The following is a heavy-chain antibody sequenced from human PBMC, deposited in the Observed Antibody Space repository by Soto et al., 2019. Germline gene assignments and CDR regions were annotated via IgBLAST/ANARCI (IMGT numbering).Heavy chain of an antibody. V-gene: IGHV5-51*01. CDR2: IYPGDSDV. D-gene: IGHD1-20*01. CDR1: GDSFPNYW. J-gene: IGHJ4*02. Sequence: PGEALKISGEASGDSFPNYWIGWVRQMPGRGLEYMGIIYPGDSDVRYSPSFQGQVTISADKSISTAYLQWSSLEASDTAIYYCAIPRITGTPSTFAYWGQGTLVTVYS. CDR3: AIPRITGTPSTFAY.